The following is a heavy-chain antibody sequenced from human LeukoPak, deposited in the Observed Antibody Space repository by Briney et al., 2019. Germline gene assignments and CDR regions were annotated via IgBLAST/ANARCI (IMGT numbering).Heavy chain of an antibody. J-gene: IGHJ4*02. V-gene: IGHV3-30*02. CDR1: GFAFSTYG. CDR2: IRYDGTSK. D-gene: IGHD6-19*01. Sequence: GGSLRLSCAASGFAFSTYGMHWVRQAPDRGLEWVAFIRYDGTSKYYADSVKGRFTISRDNSKNTLYLEMNSLRAKDTAVYYCAKGYSSGWKVDFWGQGTLATVSS. CDR3: AKGYSSGWKVDF.